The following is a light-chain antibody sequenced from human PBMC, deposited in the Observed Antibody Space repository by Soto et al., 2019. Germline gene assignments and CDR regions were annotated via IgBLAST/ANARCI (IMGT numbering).Light chain of an antibody. V-gene: IGKV1-39*01. CDR2: GAY. J-gene: IGKJ1*01. CDR1: QSISSY. CDR3: QQSYSVPWT. Sequence: DIQMTQSPSSLSASVGDRVTITCRASQSISSYLNWYQQKPRKAPKVLIYGAYSLQSGVPSRFSGRGSGTDFTLTISSLQPEDFATYYCQQSYSVPWTFGQGTKVEIK.